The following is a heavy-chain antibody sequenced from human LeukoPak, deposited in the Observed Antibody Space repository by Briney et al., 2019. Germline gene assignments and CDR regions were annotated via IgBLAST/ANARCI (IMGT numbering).Heavy chain of an antibody. CDR3: ARGLQYDSPLDY. Sequence: PSGGSLRLSCAASGLTASSNYMTWVRQAPGKGLDWVSVLYSSGTTYYADSVQGRFTISRDNSKNTLYLQMNSLRVEDTAVYFCARGLQYDSPLDYWGQGTLVTVSS. CDR1: GLTASSNY. V-gene: IGHV3-66*01. D-gene: IGHD5-24*01. J-gene: IGHJ4*02. CDR2: LYSSGTT.